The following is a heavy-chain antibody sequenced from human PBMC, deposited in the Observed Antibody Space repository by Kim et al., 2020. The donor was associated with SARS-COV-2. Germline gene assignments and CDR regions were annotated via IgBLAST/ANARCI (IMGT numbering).Heavy chain of an antibody. CDR1: SGSISSDAHN. J-gene: IGHJ4*02. Sequence: SETLSLTCTVSSGSISSDAHNWAWIRQPPGKGLEWIGSIHYSGSTSYNPSLEHRVTTSIDTSKNEFSLKLTSVTAADTAVYYCAGLAVVGWATNEYWGQGSLVTVSS. CDR2: IHYSGST. D-gene: IGHD5-12*01. V-gene: IGHV4-39*01. CDR3: AGLAVVGWATNEY.